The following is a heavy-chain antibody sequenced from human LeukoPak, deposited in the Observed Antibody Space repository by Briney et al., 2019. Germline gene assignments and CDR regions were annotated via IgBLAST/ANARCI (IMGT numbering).Heavy chain of an antibody. CDR3: ARVIVSDFWSGYHFDY. Sequence: ASVKVSCKASGYTFTGYYMHWVRQAPGQGLEWMGWINPNSGGTNYAQKFQGRVTMTRDTSISTAYMELSRLRSDDTAVYYCARVIVSDFWSGYHFDYWGQGTLVTVSS. CDR1: GYTFTGYY. D-gene: IGHD3-3*01. CDR2: INPNSGGT. J-gene: IGHJ4*02. V-gene: IGHV1-2*02.